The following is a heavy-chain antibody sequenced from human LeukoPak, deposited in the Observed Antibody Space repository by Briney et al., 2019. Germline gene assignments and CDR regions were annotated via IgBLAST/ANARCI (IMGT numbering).Heavy chain of an antibody. CDR2: IYYRGST. CDR3: AKNPPASNSFVYYYYMDV. CDR1: GGSISSSNYL. Sequence: SETLSLTCTVSGGSISSSNYLWGWIRQPPGKGLEWIGTIYYRGSTYYNPSLKSRVTISVDTSKSQFSLKLSSVTAADTAVYYCAKNPPASNSFVYYYYMDVWGKGTTVTVSS. J-gene: IGHJ6*03. D-gene: IGHD2-2*01. V-gene: IGHV4-39*01.